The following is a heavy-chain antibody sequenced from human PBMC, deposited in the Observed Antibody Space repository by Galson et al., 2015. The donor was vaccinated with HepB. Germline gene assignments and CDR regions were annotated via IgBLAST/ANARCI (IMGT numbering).Heavy chain of an antibody. CDR3: ARDREAAGGGDWFDT. V-gene: IGHV3-7*01. CDR2: IEKDGSEK. Sequence: SLRLSCAASGFTLSDYWMSWVRQAPGKGLEWVANIEKDGSEKYYVDSVKGRFTTSRDNAKNSLFLYMDSLRPEDTAVYFCARDREAAGGGDWFDTWGQGTLVTVSS. CDR1: GFTLSDYW. D-gene: IGHD6-13*01. J-gene: IGHJ5*02.